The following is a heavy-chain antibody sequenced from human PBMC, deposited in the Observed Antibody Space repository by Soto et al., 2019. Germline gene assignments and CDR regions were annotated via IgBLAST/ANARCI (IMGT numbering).Heavy chain of an antibody. Sequence: PGESLKISCKGSGYSFTSYWIGWVRQMPGKGLEWMGIIYPGDSDTRYSPSFQGQVTISADKSISTAYLQWSSLKASDTAMYYCARRRGDYYDSSGYYRPRGDWFDPWGQGTLVTVS. V-gene: IGHV5-51*01. CDR1: GYSFTSYW. D-gene: IGHD3-22*01. CDR2: IYPGDSDT. J-gene: IGHJ5*02. CDR3: ARRRGDYYDSSGYYRPRGDWFDP.